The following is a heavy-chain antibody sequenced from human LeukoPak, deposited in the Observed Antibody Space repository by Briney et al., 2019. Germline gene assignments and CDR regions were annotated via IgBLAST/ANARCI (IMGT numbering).Heavy chain of an antibody. CDR2: IYSDGST. CDR3: AKDYCSSTSCPQKD. J-gene: IGHJ4*02. Sequence: GGSLRLSCAASGFTFRNYGRNWVRQAPGKGLEWISLIYSDGSTFYAGSVKGRFTISRDNSKNTLYLQMNSLRAEDTAIYYCAKDYCSSTSCPQKDWGQGTLVTVSS. CDR1: GFTFRNYG. D-gene: IGHD2-2*01. V-gene: IGHV3-NL1*01.